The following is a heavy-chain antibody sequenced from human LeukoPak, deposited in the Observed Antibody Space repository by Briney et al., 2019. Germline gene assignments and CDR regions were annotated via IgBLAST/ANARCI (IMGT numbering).Heavy chain of an antibody. CDR1: GFTFSSYG. V-gene: IGHV3-30*18. CDR2: ISYDGSNK. J-gene: IGHJ6*02. D-gene: IGHD5-18*01. Sequence: GGSLRLSCAASGFTFSSYGMHWVRQAPGKGLEWVAVISYDGSNKYYADSVKGRFTISRDNSKNTLYLQMNSLRAEDTAVYYCAKDRGYSYPYGMDVWGQGTTVTVSS. CDR3: AKDRGYSYPYGMDV.